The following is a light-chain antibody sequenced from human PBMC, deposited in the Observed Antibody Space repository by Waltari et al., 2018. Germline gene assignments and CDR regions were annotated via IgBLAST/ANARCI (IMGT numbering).Light chain of an antibody. CDR3: QQYGSPPFT. Sequence: EIVLTQSPGTLSLSPGERATLSCRASQSVSSSYLAWYQQKPGQAPRLLIYGASSRATGIPDRFSGSGSGTDFTLTISRLEPEDFAVYYCQQYGSPPFTFGQGTKVEMK. J-gene: IGKJ2*01. V-gene: IGKV3-20*01. CDR1: QSVSSSY. CDR2: GAS.